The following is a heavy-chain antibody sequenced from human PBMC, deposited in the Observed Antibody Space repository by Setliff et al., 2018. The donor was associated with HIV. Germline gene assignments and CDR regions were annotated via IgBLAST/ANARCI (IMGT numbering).Heavy chain of an antibody. V-gene: IGHV1-46*01. J-gene: IGHJ6*03. CDR1: GYSFTNHY. CDR2: INPTGGST. Sequence: ASVKVSCKPSGYSFTNHYMHWVRQAPGQGLEWMGVINPTGGSTSYAQKFQGRVTMTRGTSTSTVYMELSSLRSEDTAVYYCARVSKTYWYSIPRDYHHHMDVWGKGTTVTVSS. CDR3: ARVSKTYWYSIPRDYHHHMDV. D-gene: IGHD2-8*02.